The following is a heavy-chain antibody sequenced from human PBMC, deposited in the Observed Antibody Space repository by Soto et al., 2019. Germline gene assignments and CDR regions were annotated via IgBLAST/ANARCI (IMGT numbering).Heavy chain of an antibody. Sequence: QVPLVQSGAEVKKPGASVKVSCKASGYTFTSYDINWVRQATGQGLEWMGWMNPNSGNTGYAQKFQGRVTMTRNTSISTAYMELSSLRSEDTAVYYCARVGCSGGSCYTDAFDIWGQGTMVTVSS. J-gene: IGHJ3*02. CDR3: ARVGCSGGSCYTDAFDI. D-gene: IGHD2-15*01. V-gene: IGHV1-8*01. CDR1: GYTFTSYD. CDR2: MNPNSGNT.